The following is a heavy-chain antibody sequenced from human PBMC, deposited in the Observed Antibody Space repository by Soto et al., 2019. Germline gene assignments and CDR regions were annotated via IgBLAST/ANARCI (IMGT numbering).Heavy chain of an antibody. Sequence: ASVKVSSKASGYTFTSHGISWVRQAPGQGLEWMGWISAYNGNTNYAQKLQGRVTMTTDTSTSTAYMELRSLRSDDTAVYYCAREPYAGGTDFDCWGQGTQVTVSS. V-gene: IGHV1-18*01. CDR1: GYTFTSHG. CDR2: ISAYNGNT. CDR3: AREPYAGGTDFDC. D-gene: IGHD2-15*01. J-gene: IGHJ4*02.